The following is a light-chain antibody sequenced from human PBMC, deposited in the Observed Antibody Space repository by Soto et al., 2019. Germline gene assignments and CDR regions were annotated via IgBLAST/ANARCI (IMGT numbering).Light chain of an antibody. CDR2: GAS. CDR3: QQHYTSPFT. CDR1: QDISTF. V-gene: IGKV1-9*01. J-gene: IGKJ5*01. Sequence: DIQLTQSPSLLSASLGDRATLACRASQDISTFLAWYQQKPGQAPKLLIYGASTLPSGVPYRFSGSGSGTEFTLTISSLLPEDFAAYHCQQHYTSPFTFGQGTRVDIK.